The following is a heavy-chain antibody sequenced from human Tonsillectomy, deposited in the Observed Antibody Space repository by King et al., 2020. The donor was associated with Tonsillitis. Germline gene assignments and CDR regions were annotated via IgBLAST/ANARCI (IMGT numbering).Heavy chain of an antibody. V-gene: IGHV4-34*01. J-gene: IGHJ6*03. CDR3: ARSGYYDHYYYMDV. CDR2: INHSGST. Sequence: VQLQQWGAGLLKPSETLSLPCAVYGGSFSGYYWSWIRQPPGKGLEWIGEINHSGSTNYNPSLKSRVTISVDTSKNQFSLKLSSVTAADTAVYYCARSGYYDHYYYMDVWGKGTTVTVSS. D-gene: IGHD3-3*01. CDR1: GGSFSGYY.